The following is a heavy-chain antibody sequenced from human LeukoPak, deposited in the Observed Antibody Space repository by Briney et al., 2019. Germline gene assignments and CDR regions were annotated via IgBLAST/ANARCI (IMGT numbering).Heavy chain of an antibody. CDR2: IIPIFGIA. CDR3: ARDAGPSGSYQEGWFDP. CDR1: GGTFSSYA. V-gene: IGHV1-69*04. Sequence: GASVKVSCKASGGTFSSYAISWVRQAPGQGLEWMGRIIPIFGIANYAQKFQGRVTITADKSTSTAYMELSSLRSEDTAVYYCARDAGPSGSYQEGWFDPWGQGTLVTVPS. J-gene: IGHJ5*02. D-gene: IGHD1-26*01.